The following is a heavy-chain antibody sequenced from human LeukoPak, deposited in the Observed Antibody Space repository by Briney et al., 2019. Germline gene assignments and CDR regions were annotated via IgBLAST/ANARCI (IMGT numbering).Heavy chain of an antibody. D-gene: IGHD4-23*01. CDR1: GFTFSRYA. J-gene: IGHJ4*02. CDR3: ARGINDYGGDSVGF. Sequence: GGSLRLSCAASGFTFSRYAMHWVRQAPGKGLEWLTIIAFNGGNKYYADSVKGRFTISRDDSKNTLFLEMNTLRPDDTAIYYCARGINDYGGDSVGFWGQGTLVTVSS. V-gene: IGHV3-30-3*01. CDR2: IAFNGGNK.